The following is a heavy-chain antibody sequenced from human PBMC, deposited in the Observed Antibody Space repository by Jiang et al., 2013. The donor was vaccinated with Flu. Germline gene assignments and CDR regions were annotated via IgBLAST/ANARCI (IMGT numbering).Heavy chain of an antibody. CDR3: ARGPTGYGDYVAHYFDY. CDR1: GYTFTSYY. Sequence: SGAEVKKPGASVKVSCKASGYTFTSYYMHWVRQAPGQGLEWMGIINPSGGSTSYAQKFQGRVTMTRDTSTSTVYVELSSLRSEDTAVYYCARGPTGYGDYVAHYFDYWGQGTLVTVSS. D-gene: IGHD4-17*01. V-gene: IGHV1-46*01. CDR2: INPSGGST. J-gene: IGHJ4*02.